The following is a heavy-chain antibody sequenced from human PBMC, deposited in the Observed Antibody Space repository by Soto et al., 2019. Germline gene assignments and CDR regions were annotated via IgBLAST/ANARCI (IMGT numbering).Heavy chain of an antibody. CDR2: TSSSAGSI. CDR1: GFTFSSHS. J-gene: IGHJ3*01. V-gene: IGHV3-48*02. Sequence: EVQLVESGGGLVQPGGSLRLSCAASGFTFSSHSMNWVRQAPGKGLEWVSYTSSSAGSIYYADSVKGRFTISRDTAKNSLYLQMNSLRDEDSAVYYGASKTYYQDSSGFYADLFDLWGQGTMVIVSS. D-gene: IGHD3-22*01. CDR3: ASKTYYQDSSGFYADLFDL.